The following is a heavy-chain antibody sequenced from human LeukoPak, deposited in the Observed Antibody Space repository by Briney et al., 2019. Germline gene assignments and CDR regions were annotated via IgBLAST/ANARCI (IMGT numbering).Heavy chain of an antibody. CDR1: GFTFSSYG. CDR3: ARDLQEAVVAATPGDY. V-gene: IGHV3-33*01. CDR2: IWYDGSNK. J-gene: IGHJ4*02. Sequence: GGSLRLSCAASGFTFSSYGMHWVRQAPGKGLEWVAVIWYDGSNKYYADSVKGRFTNSRDNSKNTLYLQMNSLRAEDTAVYYCARDLQEAVVAATPGDYWGQGTLVTVSS. D-gene: IGHD2-15*01.